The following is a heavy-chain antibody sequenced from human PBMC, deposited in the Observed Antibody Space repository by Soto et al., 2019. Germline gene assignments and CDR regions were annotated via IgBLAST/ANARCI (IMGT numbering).Heavy chain of an antibody. CDR2: IYYSGST. CDR3: ARNYDFSRRAFDI. CDR1: GGSISSYY. J-gene: IGHJ3*02. V-gene: IGHV4-59*01. Sequence: SETLSLTCTVSGGSISSYYWSWIRQPPGKGLEWIGYIYYSGSTNYNPSLKSRVTISVDTSKNQFSLKLSSVTAADTAVYYCARNYDFSRRAFDIWGQGTMVTVSS. D-gene: IGHD3-3*01.